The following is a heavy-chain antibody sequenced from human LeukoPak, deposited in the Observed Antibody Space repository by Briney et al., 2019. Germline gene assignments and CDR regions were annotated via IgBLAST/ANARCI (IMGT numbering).Heavy chain of an antibody. CDR1: GFTVSSNY. D-gene: IGHD2-21*01. V-gene: IGHV3-23*01. CDR2: ISGSGGST. J-gene: IGHJ4*02. Sequence: GGSLRLSSAASGFTVSSNYMSWVRQAPGKGLEWVSAISGSGGSTYYADSVKGRFTISRDNSKNTLYLQMNSLRAEDTAVYYCAKGSYSVDYWGQGTLVTVSS. CDR3: AKGSYSVDY.